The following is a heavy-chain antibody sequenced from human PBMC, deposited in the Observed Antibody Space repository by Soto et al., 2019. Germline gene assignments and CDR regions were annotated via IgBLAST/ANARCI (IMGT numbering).Heavy chain of an antibody. CDR1: GFTFSTYW. V-gene: IGHV3-74*01. Sequence: EVQLVESGGGLVQPGWSLRLSCAASGFTFSTYWMHWVRQVPGKGLVWVSHINGDGSSTSYADSVRGRFSISRDNAKNTVDLQMNSLRADDTAVYYCARGTGGFDPWGQGTLVTVFS. D-gene: IGHD2-15*01. J-gene: IGHJ5*02. CDR3: ARGTGGFDP. CDR2: INGDGSST.